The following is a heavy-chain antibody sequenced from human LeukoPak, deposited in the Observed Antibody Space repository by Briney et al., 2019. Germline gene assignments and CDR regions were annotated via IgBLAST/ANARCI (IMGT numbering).Heavy chain of an antibody. Sequence: GGSLRLSCAASGFTFRSYSMNRVREAPGKGLEWVSSISSSSSYIYYADPVKGRFTISRDNAKNSLYLQMNSLRAEDTAVYYCARVSGYAFDIWGQGTMVTVSS. CDR3: ARVSGYAFDI. CDR1: GFTFRSYS. J-gene: IGHJ3*02. V-gene: IGHV3-21*01. CDR2: ISSSSSYI.